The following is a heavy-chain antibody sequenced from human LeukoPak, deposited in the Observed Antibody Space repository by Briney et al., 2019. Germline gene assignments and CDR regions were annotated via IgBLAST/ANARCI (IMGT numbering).Heavy chain of an antibody. CDR1: GGTFSSYA. Sequence: GASVKVSCKASGGTFSSYAISWVRQAPGQGLEWMGGIIPIFGTANYAQKFQGRVTITTDESTSTAYMELSSLRSEDTAVYYCARSGIAAAGYYYYCYMDVWGKGTTVTVSS. CDR2: IIPIFGTA. D-gene: IGHD6-13*01. J-gene: IGHJ6*03. V-gene: IGHV1-69*05. CDR3: ARSGIAAAGYYYYCYMDV.